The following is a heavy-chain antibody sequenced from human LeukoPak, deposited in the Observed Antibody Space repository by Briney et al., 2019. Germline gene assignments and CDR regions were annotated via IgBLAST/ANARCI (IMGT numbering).Heavy chain of an antibody. V-gene: IGHV3-23*01. Sequence: GGSLRLSCAASGFTFNNYDMSWVRQAPGMGLEWLSYVSGSGGATYYAASVKGRFTISRDNSKNTVYLQMGSLRAEDTAVYYCAKNRGGTCKCYMDVWGNGTTVTVSS. J-gene: IGHJ6*04. CDR2: VSGSGGAT. CDR1: GFTFNNYD. CDR3: AKNRGGTCKCYMDV. D-gene: IGHD2-15*01.